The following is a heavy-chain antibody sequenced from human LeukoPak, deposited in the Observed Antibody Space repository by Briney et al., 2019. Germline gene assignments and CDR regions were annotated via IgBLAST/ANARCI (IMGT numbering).Heavy chain of an antibody. CDR3: ARHTSGMADY. J-gene: IGHJ4*02. V-gene: IGHV5-51*01. D-gene: IGHD1-1*01. CDR2: IDPSDSET. Sequence: GESLKISCKASGYSFTSYWIGWVRQMPGEGLEWMGIIDPSDSETRYTPFFQGQVTISADKSISTAYLQWSSLKASDTAMYYCARHTSGMADYWGQGTLVTVSS. CDR1: GYSFTSYW.